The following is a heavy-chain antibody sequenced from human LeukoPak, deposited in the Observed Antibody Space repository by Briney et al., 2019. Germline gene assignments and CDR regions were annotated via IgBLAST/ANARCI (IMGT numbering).Heavy chain of an antibody. J-gene: IGHJ4*02. CDR2: IFYRGST. CDR3: ASISRGKFDY. V-gene: IGHV4-39*07. D-gene: IGHD3-9*01. CDR1: GGSISTSNFY. Sequence: SETLSLTCTVSGGSISTSNFYWGWIRQPPGKGLEWIGNIFYRGSTYYSPSLKSRVTISLDTSRNQFSLKLSSVTAADTAIYYCASISRGKFDYWGQGTLVTVSS.